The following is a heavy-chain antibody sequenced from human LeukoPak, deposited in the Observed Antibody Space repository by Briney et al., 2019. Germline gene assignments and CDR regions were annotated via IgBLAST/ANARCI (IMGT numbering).Heavy chain of an antibody. CDR1: GGSMSSSNYY. D-gene: IGHD3-10*01. J-gene: IGHJ3*02. Sequence: SETLSLTCTVSGGSMSSSNYYWGWIRQSPGKGLEWIGTVYYSGNTYYNPSLKSRVTISVDTSKNQFSLRLSSVTAADTAVYYCAKIRQWFGELNAFDIWGQGTMVTVSS. CDR3: AKIRQWFGELNAFDI. CDR2: VYYSGNT. V-gene: IGHV4-39*01.